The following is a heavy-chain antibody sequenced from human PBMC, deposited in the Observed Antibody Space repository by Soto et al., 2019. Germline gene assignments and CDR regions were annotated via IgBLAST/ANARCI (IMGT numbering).Heavy chain of an antibody. CDR3: VKDLGIAAAGTIY. D-gene: IGHD6-13*01. J-gene: IGHJ4*02. CDR1: GFTFSSYA. CDR2: ISSNGGST. V-gene: IGHV3-64D*06. Sequence: GGSLRLSCSASGFTFSSYAMHWARQAPGKGLEYVSAISSNGGSTYYADSVKGRFTISRDNSKNTLYLQMSSLRAEDTAVYYCVKDLGIAAAGTIYWGQRTLVPVSS.